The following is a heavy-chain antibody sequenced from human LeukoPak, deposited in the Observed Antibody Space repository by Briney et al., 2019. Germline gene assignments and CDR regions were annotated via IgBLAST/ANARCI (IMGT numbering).Heavy chain of an antibody. CDR1: GGPISRYY. CDR3: ARDRSTVTTPWAEGMDV. V-gene: IGHV4-59*01. CDR2: IYYSGIT. Sequence: PSETLSLTCTVSGGPISRYYGSWIRHPPGKGLEGIGHIYYSGITNYNPSLKSRVTISVDTSKNQFSLKPSSVTAADTAVYYCARDRSTVTTPWAEGMDVWGQGTTVTVSS. J-gene: IGHJ6*02. D-gene: IGHD4-17*01.